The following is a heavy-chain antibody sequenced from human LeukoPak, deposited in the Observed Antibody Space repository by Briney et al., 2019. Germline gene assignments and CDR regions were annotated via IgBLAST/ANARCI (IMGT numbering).Heavy chain of an antibody. V-gene: IGHV3-74*01. CDR1: GFTFSRNW. D-gene: IGHD5-12*01. J-gene: IGHJ4*02. CDR3: AVEVATEYYFDY. Sequence: PGGSLRLSCAASGFTFSRNWMHWVRQAPGKGLLWVSRISSDGSTTTYADSVKGRFIISRDNAKNTLYLQMNSLRAEDTAVYYCAVEVATEYYFDYWGQGTLVTVSS. CDR2: ISSDGSTT.